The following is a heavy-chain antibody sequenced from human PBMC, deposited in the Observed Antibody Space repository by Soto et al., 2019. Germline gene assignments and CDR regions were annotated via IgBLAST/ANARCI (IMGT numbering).Heavy chain of an antibody. CDR1: GDSVSSGNYY. J-gene: IGHJ5*02. D-gene: IGHD6-19*01. V-gene: IGHV4-61*01. Sequence: QVQLQESGPGLVKPSETLSLTCTVSGDSVSSGNYYWSWIRQSPVKGLEWIGYIFYGGSTNYNPSLKSRVTISVETSKNQFSLKLRSVTAADTAVYYCTRDVTTSGRHPPESTWGQGTLVTVS. CDR2: IFYGGST. CDR3: TRDVTTSGRHPPEST.